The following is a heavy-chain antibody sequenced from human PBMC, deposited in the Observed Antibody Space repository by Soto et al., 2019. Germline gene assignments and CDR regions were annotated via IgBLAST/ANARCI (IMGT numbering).Heavy chain of an antibody. J-gene: IGHJ3*02. CDR3: AKGDGAYFHAFDI. V-gene: IGHV3-23*01. D-gene: IGHD4-17*01. Sequence: GGSLRLSCAASGFTFSSYAMSWVRQAPGKGLEWVSAISGSGGSTYYADSVKGRFTNSRDNSQNTLYLQKNSLRAEDTAVYYCAKGDGAYFHAFDIWGQGTMVTVS. CDR1: GFTFSSYA. CDR2: ISGSGGST.